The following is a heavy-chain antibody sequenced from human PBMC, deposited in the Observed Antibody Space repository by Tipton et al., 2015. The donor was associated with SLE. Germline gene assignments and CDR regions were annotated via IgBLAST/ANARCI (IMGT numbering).Heavy chain of an antibody. CDR3: ARTAGRSVKLWYFDL. CDR1: GGSIRSSSFY. Sequence: TLSLTCSVSGGSIRSSSFYWGWIRQPPGKGLEWIGSMHHTGATYSSPSLKSRVTLSLDKSQNQFSLKLTSVTAADTAVYYCARTAGRSVKLWYFDLWGRGTLVTVSS. V-gene: IGHV4-39*07. J-gene: IGHJ2*01. CDR2: MHHTGAT. D-gene: IGHD5-18*01.